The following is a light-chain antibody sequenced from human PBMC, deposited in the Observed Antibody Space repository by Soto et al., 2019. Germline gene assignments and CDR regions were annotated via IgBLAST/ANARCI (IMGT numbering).Light chain of an antibody. Sequence: EIVLTQSPGTLSLSPGERATLSCRARQSVSRSYLAGYQQKPGQAPRLLIYGASSRATGIPDRFSGSGSGTAFTLSISRLEPEDFAVYYCHQYDSSPLTFGQGTKVEIK. V-gene: IGKV3-20*01. CDR2: GAS. J-gene: IGKJ1*01. CDR3: HQYDSSPLT. CDR1: QSVSRSY.